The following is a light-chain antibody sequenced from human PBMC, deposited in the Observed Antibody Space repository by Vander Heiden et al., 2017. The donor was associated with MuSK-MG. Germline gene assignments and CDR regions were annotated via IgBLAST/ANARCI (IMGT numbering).Light chain of an antibody. CDR1: QSVSTN. J-gene: IGKJ4*01. CDR3: QQYNLGHPGRLS. CDR2: GTS. Sequence: EMVMTQSPATLSVSPGERATLSCRASQSVSTNLAWYQQKPGQAPRLLIYGTSTRATGVPARFSGSGYGKEFSLTISSLQSEDFAVYYCQQYNLGHPGRLSFGGGTKVEIK. V-gene: IGKV3-15*01.